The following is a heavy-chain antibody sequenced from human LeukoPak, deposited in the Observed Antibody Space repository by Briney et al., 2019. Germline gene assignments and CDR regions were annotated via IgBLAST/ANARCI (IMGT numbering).Heavy chain of an antibody. Sequence: SETLSLTCTVSGGSISSSSYYWGWIRQPPGKGLEWIGSIYYSGSTYYNPSLKSRVTISVDTSKNQFSLKLSSVTAADTAVYYCAMGAGPTSWFDPWGQGTLVTVSS. V-gene: IGHV4-39*01. CDR1: GGSISSSSYY. CDR3: AMGAGPTSWFDP. CDR2: IYYSGST. J-gene: IGHJ5*02. D-gene: IGHD1-26*01.